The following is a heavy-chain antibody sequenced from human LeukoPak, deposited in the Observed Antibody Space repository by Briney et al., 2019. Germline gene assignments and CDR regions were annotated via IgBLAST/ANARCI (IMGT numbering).Heavy chain of an antibody. CDR3: ARESSYGMDV. Sequence: GGSLRLSCAAPGFTFTGYWMHWVRQAPGKGLVWVSHINGDGSSTSYADSVKGRFTISRDNAKNTLYLQMNSLRAEDTAVYYCARESSYGMDVWGQGTTVTVSS. J-gene: IGHJ6*02. CDR2: INGDGSST. CDR1: GFTFTGYW. V-gene: IGHV3-74*01.